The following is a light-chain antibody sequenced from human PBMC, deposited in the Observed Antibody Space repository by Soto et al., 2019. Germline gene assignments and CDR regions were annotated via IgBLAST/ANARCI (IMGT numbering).Light chain of an antibody. CDR2: AAS. V-gene: IGKV1-27*01. J-gene: IGKJ4*02. CDR3: QKYNSAPLT. Sequence: DIQITQSPSSLSASVGDRATITCRAIQGIIAYVAWSQQKPGKVPKLLIYAASALQSGVPSRVSGSGSGTEFTLTISSLQPEDVATYYCQKYNSAPLTVGGGTKVDIK. CDR1: QGIIAY.